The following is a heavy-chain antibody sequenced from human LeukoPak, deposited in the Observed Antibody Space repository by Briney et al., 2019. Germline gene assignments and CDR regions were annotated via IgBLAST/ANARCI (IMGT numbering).Heavy chain of an antibody. V-gene: IGHV3-30-3*01. D-gene: IGHD2-15*01. CDR1: GFTFSSYA. J-gene: IGHJ6*02. Sequence: ARSLRLSCAASGFTFSSYAMHWVRQAPGKGLEWVAVISYVGSNNYYADSVKGRFTISRDNSKNTLYLQMNSLRAEDTAVYYCARDAFLCSGGSCYFYYYYYGMDVWGQGTTVTVSS. CDR3: ARDAFLCSGGSCYFYYYYYGMDV. CDR2: ISYVGSNN.